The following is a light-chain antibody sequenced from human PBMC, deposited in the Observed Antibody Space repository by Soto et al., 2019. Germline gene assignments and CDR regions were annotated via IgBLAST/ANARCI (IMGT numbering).Light chain of an antibody. J-gene: IGKJ1*01. CDR3: PPYHIWT. V-gene: IGKV3-20*01. CDR2: GAS. Sequence: IVVRQSPKTLSLSPGARATLSCRASQSFNSIYLAWYQQKPGQAPRLLIYGASSRATGIPDRFSGSGSGTDFTLTISRLEPEDFAVYYFPPYHIWTFAQGTKVDI. CDR1: QSFNSIY.